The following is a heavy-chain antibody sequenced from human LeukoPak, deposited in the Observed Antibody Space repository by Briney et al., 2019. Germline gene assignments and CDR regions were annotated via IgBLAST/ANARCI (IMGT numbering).Heavy chain of an antibody. Sequence: TGGSLRLSCAASGFTVTSRYMSWVRQAPGKGLEWVSVIYRGDGTYYADSVKGRFTISRDNSKNTVYLQMNSLNVEDTAVYYCARDIGGTVEVATMNYWGQGTLVTVSS. J-gene: IGHJ4*02. V-gene: IGHV3-66*01. CDR1: GFTVTSRY. CDR3: ARDIGGTVEVATMNY. CDR2: IYRGDGT. D-gene: IGHD5-24*01.